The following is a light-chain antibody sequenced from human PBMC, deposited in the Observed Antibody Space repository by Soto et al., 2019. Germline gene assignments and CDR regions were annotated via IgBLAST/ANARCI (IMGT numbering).Light chain of an antibody. V-gene: IGKV3-20*01. CDR1: QSVSSSY. J-gene: IGKJ4*01. CDR3: QQYGSSPLT. Sequence: EIVLTQSPGTLSLSPGERATLSCRASQSVSSSYLAWYQQKPGQAPRLLIYGASSRATGIPDRFSGSGSGTDFIRTISRLEPEDFAVYYGQQYGSSPLTFGGGTKVEIK. CDR2: GAS.